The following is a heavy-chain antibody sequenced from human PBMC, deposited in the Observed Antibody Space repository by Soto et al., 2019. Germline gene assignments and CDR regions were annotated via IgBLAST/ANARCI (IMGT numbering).Heavy chain of an antibody. CDR2: IYYSGET. Sequence: QLQLQESGPGLVKPSETLSLTCTVSGVSISGTSYYWGWIRQTPAKGLEWIGTIYYSGETFYNPSLKRRVTISIDTSTNHFSLNLTSVTAADTAIYYCARHGSFWGQGALVTVSS. CDR1: GVSISGTSYY. V-gene: IGHV4-39*01. J-gene: IGHJ1*01. D-gene: IGHD3-16*02. CDR3: ARHGSF.